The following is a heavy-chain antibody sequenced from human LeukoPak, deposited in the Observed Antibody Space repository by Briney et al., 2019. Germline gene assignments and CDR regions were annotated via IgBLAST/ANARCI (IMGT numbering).Heavy chain of an antibody. CDR3: AKDKYNFWSGSNYYYMDV. Sequence: GGSLRLSCAGSGFTFSTYAMSWVRQAPGKGLEWVSGISGSGSSTYYADSVKGRFTISRDNPKNTLYLQMNSLRAEDTAVYYCAKDKYNFWSGSNYYYMDVWGKGTTVTVSS. CDR1: GFTFSTYA. J-gene: IGHJ6*03. V-gene: IGHV3-23*01. CDR2: ISGSGSST. D-gene: IGHD3-3*01.